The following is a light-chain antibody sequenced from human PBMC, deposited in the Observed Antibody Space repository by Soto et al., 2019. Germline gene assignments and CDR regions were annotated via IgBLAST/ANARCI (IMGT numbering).Light chain of an antibody. CDR1: QSVSSK. CDR3: QQCYDWPLT. J-gene: IGKJ1*01. CDR2: DTS. Sequence: EIVMTQSPATLSVSPGERATLSCRASQSVSSKLDWYQQKPGQAPRLLIYDTSTRATGIPARPSGSGTGTEFTLSISSLQSEDCAVYYCQQCYDWPLTFGQGTKVEIK. V-gene: IGKV3-15*01.